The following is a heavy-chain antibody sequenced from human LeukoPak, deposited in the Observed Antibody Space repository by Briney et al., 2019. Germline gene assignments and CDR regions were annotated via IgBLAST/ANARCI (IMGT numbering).Heavy chain of an antibody. D-gene: IGHD3-22*01. CDR1: GFTFSSYA. Sequence: GGSLRLSCAASGFTFSSYAMSWVRQAPGKGLVWVSRISDGGSTTTYADSVKGRFTISRDNAKNTLYLQMNGLRAEDTAVYYCSRSAYYDGSGNYYDYWGQGTLVTVSS. J-gene: IGHJ4*02. CDR2: ISDGGSTT. V-gene: IGHV3-74*01. CDR3: SRSAYYDGSGNYYDY.